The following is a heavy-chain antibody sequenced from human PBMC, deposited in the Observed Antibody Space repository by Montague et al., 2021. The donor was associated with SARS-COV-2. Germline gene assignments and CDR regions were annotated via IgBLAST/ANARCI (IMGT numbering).Heavy chain of an antibody. CDR2: VYYSGST. CDR3: ARHSSREGNVVVGALNWFDP. Sequence: SETLSLTCTVAGVSISTSDYYWSWIRQPPGKGLEWIGYVYYSGSTYYNPSLKSRVTMSVDTSKNQFSLKLSSVTAADTAVYYCARHSSREGNVVVGALNWFDPWGQGTLVTVSS. D-gene: IGHD2-15*01. CDR1: GVSISTSDYY. V-gene: IGHV4-39*01. J-gene: IGHJ5*02.